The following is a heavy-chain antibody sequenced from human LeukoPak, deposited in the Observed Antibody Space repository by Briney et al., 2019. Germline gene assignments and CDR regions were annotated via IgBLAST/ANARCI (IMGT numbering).Heavy chain of an antibody. D-gene: IGHD4-23*01. V-gene: IGHV3-23*01. Sequence: PGGSLRLSCVASGFTFSNAWMGWVRQAPGKGLEWVSAISGSGGSTYYADSVKGRFTISRDNSKNTLYLQMNSLRAEDTAVYYCAKAGMVTPSEFDYWGQGTLVTVSS. J-gene: IGHJ4*02. CDR1: GFTFSNAW. CDR3: AKAGMVTPSEFDY. CDR2: ISGSGGST.